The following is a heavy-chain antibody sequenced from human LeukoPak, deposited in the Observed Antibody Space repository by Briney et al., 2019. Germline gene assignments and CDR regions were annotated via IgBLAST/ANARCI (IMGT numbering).Heavy chain of an antibody. D-gene: IGHD6-13*01. J-gene: IGHJ4*02. V-gene: IGHV1-8*01. CDR2: MRPSSGDT. CDR1: GYTFSAYD. Sequence: GASVKVSCKASGYTFSAYDINWVRQTTGQGLEWMGWMRPSSGDTGYAQNFQGRVTMTRNASIDTAYMELSRLRSDDTAVYCCARGPPDSSSSDYWGQGTLVTVSS. CDR3: ARGPPDSSSSDY.